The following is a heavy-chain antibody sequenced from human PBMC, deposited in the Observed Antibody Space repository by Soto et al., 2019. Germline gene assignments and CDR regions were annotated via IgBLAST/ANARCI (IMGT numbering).Heavy chain of an antibody. CDR1: GLTFRSYA. CDR2: ISGSGGST. V-gene: IGHV3-23*01. CDR3: AKVHRAAQQGLQYFQH. Sequence: EVRLLVSGGGLVHPGGSLRLSCAASGLTFRSYAMSWVRQAPGKGLEWVSAISGSGGSTYYADSVKGRITISRDNYKNTLHLQMNSLRPEDTAVYYCAKVHRAAQQGLQYFQHWGQGTLVTVSS. D-gene: IGHD2-15*01. J-gene: IGHJ1*01.